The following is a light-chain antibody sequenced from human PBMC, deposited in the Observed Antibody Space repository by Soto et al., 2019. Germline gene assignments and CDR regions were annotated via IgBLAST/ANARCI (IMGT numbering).Light chain of an antibody. V-gene: IGKV3-11*01. CDR3: QQRLSWPIT. J-gene: IGKJ5*01. CDR1: QSVSNQ. Sequence: IGLTQSPATLSLSPGERATLSCRASQSVSNQLAWYQQKPGQAPRLLIFDTSSRATGIPARFSGSGSGTDFTLTISILDPEDFAVYYCQQRLSWPITFGQGTRLEIK. CDR2: DTS.